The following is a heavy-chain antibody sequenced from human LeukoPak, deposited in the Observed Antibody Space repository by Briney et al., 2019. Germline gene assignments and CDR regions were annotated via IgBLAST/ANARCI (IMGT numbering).Heavy chain of an antibody. CDR3: ARDTIGYFDY. J-gene: IGHJ4*02. CDR1: GGSLSDYY. D-gene: IGHD3-10*01. CDR2: IYYSGST. V-gene: IGHV4-59*01. Sequence: PSETLSLTCTVSGGSLSDYYWTWVRQPPGKGLEWIGYIYYSGSTNYNPSLKSRVIISVDTSKNQFSLKLSSVTAADTAVYCCARDTIGYFDYWGQGTLVTVSS.